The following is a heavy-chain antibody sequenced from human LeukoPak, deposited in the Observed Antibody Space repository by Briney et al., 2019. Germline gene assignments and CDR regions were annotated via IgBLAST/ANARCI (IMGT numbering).Heavy chain of an antibody. V-gene: IGHV3-30*03. D-gene: IGHD5-24*01. J-gene: IGHJ4*02. CDR1: GFTLSSYG. CDR3: ARDPVQMAPITRTFDY. Sequence: PGRSLRLSCAASGFTLSSYGMHWVRQAPGKGLEWVAVISYDGSNKYYADSVKGRFTISRDNSKNTLYLQMNSLRAEDTAVYYCARDPVQMAPITRTFDYWGQGTLVTVSS. CDR2: ISYDGSNK.